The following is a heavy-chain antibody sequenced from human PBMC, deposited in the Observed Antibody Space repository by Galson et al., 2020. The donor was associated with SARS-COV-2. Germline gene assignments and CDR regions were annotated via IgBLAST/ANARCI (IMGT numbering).Heavy chain of an antibody. CDR2: IIPNRGKV. CDR1: GGTFSSCA. J-gene: IGHJ6*02. CDR3: ARGEYSESWGFYYYGMDV. D-gene: IGHD3-16*01. V-gene: IGHV1-69*10. Sequence: SVTVSCKASGGTFSSCAISWVRQAPGQGLEWMGGIIPNRGKVNFAQKFRGRVTITADKSTSTAYMELSSLTSEDTSVYYCARGEYSESWGFYYYGMDVWGQGTTVTVSS.